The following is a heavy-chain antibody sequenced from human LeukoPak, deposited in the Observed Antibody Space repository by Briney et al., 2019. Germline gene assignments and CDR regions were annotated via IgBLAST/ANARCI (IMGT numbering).Heavy chain of an antibody. J-gene: IGHJ5*02. V-gene: IGHV4-59*01. D-gene: IGHD5-18*01. CDR3: VRHGGYIYLNWFDP. Sequence: SETLSLTCTVSGGSIRSYYWSWIRQPPGKGLEWSGYIYYSGSTNYNPSLKSRVTISVDMSKNQFSLNLSSVTAADTAVYYCVRHGGYIYLNWFDPWGQGTLVTVSS. CDR2: IYYSGST. CDR1: GGSIRSYY.